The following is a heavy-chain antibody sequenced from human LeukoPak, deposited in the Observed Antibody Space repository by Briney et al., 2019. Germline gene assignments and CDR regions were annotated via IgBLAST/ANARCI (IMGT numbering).Heavy chain of an antibody. Sequence: PSETLSLTCTVSGGSISSYYWSWIRQPAGKGLEWIGRIYTSGSTNYNPSLKSRVTMSVDTSKNQFSLRLSSVTAADTAVYYCARRPVTDIVVVPAAPYLTYFDYWGQGTLVTVSS. V-gene: IGHV4-4*07. J-gene: IGHJ4*02. D-gene: IGHD2-2*01. CDR1: GGSISSYY. CDR3: ARRPVTDIVVVPAAPYLTYFDY. CDR2: IYTSGST.